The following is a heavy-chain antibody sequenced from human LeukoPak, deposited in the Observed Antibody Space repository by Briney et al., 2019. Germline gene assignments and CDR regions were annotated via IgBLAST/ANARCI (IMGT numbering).Heavy chain of an antibody. Sequence: SETLSLTCAVSGYSISSGYYWGWIRQPPGKGLEWIGSIYHSGSTYYNPSLKSRVTISVDTSKSQFSLKLSSVTAADTAVYYCARVGDSGRSSGWFDPWGQGTLVTVSS. J-gene: IGHJ5*02. V-gene: IGHV4-38-2*01. CDR2: IYHSGST. CDR1: GYSISSGYY. CDR3: ARVGDSGRSSGWFDP. D-gene: IGHD6-19*01.